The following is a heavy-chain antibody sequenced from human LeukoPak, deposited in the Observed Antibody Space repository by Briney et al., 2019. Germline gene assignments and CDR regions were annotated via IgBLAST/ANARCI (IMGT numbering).Heavy chain of an antibody. CDR2: TSSDGSNI. J-gene: IGHJ4*02. D-gene: IGHD6-19*01. CDR1: GFIFSTYA. V-gene: IGHV3-30-3*01. CDR3: ASELYRTGWYSTIDY. Sequence: GGSLRLSCAASGFIFSTYAMHWVRQAPGKGLEWVAVTSSDGSNIYYADSVEGRFTISRDNSKNTLYLQMNSLRPEDTAVYYCASELYRTGWYSTIDYWGQGTLVTVSS.